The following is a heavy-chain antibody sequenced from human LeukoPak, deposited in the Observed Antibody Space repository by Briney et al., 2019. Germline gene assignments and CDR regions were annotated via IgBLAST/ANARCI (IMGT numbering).Heavy chain of an antibody. J-gene: IGHJ6*03. CDR1: GYTFTSYD. V-gene: IGHV1-8*01. CDR2: MNPNSGNT. Sequence: ASVKVSCKASGYTFTSYDINWVRQATGQGLEWMGWMNPNSGNTGYAQKFQGRVTMTRNTSISTAYMELSSLRSEDTAVYYCARGRLIQLWLRTSYYMDVWGKGTTVTISS. D-gene: IGHD5-18*01. CDR3: ARGRLIQLWLRTSYYMDV.